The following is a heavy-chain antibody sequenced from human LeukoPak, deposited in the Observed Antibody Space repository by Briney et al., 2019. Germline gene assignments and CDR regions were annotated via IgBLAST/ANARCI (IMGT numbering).Heavy chain of an antibody. Sequence: GGSLRLSCAASGFTFSSYWMSWVRQAPGKGLEWVANIKQDGSEKYYVDSVKGRFTISRDNAKNSLYLQMNSLRAEDTAVYYCAKDRKVAAAAGTDYWGQGTLVTVSS. J-gene: IGHJ4*02. D-gene: IGHD6-13*01. CDR3: AKDRKVAAAAGTDY. CDR2: IKQDGSEK. V-gene: IGHV3-7*03. CDR1: GFTFSSYW.